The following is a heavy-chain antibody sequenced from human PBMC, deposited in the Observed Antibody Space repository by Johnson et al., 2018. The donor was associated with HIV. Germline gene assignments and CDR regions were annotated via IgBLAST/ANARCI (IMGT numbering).Heavy chain of an antibody. CDR1: DFTFSSYG. D-gene: IGHD5-18*01. CDR3: AKDVNEWVAWIQLWAPAFDI. V-gene: IGHV3-30*02. J-gene: IGHJ3*02. Sequence: QMLLVESGGGVVQPGGSLRLSCAASDFTFSSYGMHWVRQAPGKGLEWVTFIQYDGSNKYYADSVKGRFTISRANSKNTVYLQMNSLRAEDTAVYYCAKDVNEWVAWIQLWAPAFDIWGQGTMVTVS. CDR2: IQYDGSNK.